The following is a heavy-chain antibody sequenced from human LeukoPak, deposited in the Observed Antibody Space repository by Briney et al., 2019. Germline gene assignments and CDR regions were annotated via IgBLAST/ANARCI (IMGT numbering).Heavy chain of an antibody. J-gene: IGHJ4*02. D-gene: IGHD5-24*01. Sequence: ETLCVTCTVSGDSISGNYWTWIRQPPGKGLEWIGYIYYSGSTNYNASLKSRVTISVDTSKNQFSLKLSSVTAADTAVYYCARLGDGDNLRYFDYWGQGTLVADPS. CDR1: GDSISGNY. CDR3: ARLGDGDNLRYFDY. V-gene: IGHV4-59*08. CDR2: IYYSGST.